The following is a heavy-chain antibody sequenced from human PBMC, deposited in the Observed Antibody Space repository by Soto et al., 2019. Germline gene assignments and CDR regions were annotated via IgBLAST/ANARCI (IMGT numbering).Heavy chain of an antibody. CDR3: ARDPGTATYSPP. CDR1: GGTFNSYT. V-gene: IGHV1-69*08. J-gene: IGHJ3*01. Sequence: QVQLVQSGAEVKKPGSSVKVSCKASGGTFNSYTISWVRQAPGQGLEWMGRIIPILGIANYAQKFQGRVTITADKSTSTAYMELSSLRSEDTAVYYCARDPGTATYSPPWGQGTMVTVSS. CDR2: IIPILGIA. D-gene: IGHD1-26*01.